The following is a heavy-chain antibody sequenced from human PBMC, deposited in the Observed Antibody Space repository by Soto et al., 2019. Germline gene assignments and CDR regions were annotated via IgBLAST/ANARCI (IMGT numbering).Heavy chain of an antibody. Sequence: EVQLLESGGGLVQPGGSLRLSCAPSGFTFSSYAMSWVRQAPGKGLEWVSGISGSGISTYYADSVKGRFTISRDNSKNTLSLQMNSLRAEDTALYYCAKDPGGYCSNTKGHGWFDPWGQGTLVTVSS. CDR1: GFTFSSYA. J-gene: IGHJ5*02. CDR2: ISGSGIST. CDR3: AKDPGGYCSNTKGHGWFDP. D-gene: IGHD2-2*01. V-gene: IGHV3-23*01.